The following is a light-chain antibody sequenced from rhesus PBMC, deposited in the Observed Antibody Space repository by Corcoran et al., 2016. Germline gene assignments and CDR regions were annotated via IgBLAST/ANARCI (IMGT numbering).Light chain of an antibody. V-gene: IGKV1-69*01. CDR2: RSS. Sequence: DIQMTQSPSSLSASVGDRVTITCRASQGISNWLAWYQQKPGKAPKLRIYRSSNLETGVPSRFSGSGSGTDFTLTISSLQPEDIATYYCQQHDNSTFTFGPGTKLDIK. CDR1: QGISNW. CDR3: QQHDNSTFT. J-gene: IGKJ3*01.